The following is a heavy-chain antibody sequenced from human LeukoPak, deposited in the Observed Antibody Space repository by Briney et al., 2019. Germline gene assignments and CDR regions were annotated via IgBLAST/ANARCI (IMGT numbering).Heavy chain of an antibody. Sequence: SETLSLTCTVSGGSISSGDYYWSWIRQPPGKGLEWIGYIYYSGSTYYNPSLKSRVTISVDTSKNQFSLKLSSVTAADTAVYYCASREMATNGWENYFDYWGQGTLVTVSS. CDR2: IYYSGST. CDR3: ASREMATNGWENYFDY. J-gene: IGHJ4*02. CDR1: GGSISSGDYY. V-gene: IGHV4-30-4*01. D-gene: IGHD5-24*01.